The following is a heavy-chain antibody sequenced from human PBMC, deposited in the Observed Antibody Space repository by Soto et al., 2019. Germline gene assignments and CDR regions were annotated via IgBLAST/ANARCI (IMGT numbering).Heavy chain of an antibody. D-gene: IGHD1-7*01. CDR3: ARGLTGTTYFFYYYYGMDV. CDR2: IIPIFGTA. CDR1: GGTFSSYA. J-gene: IGHJ6*02. V-gene: IGHV1-69*13. Sequence: SVKVSCKASGGTFSSYAISWVRQAPGQGLEWMGGIIPIFGTANYAQKFQGRVTITADESTSTAYMELSSLRSEDTAVYYCARGLTGTTYFFYYYYGMDVWGQGATVTVSS.